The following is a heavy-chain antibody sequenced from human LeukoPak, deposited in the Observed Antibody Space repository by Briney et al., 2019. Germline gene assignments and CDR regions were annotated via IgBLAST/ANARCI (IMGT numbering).Heavy chain of an antibody. Sequence: GRSLRLSCAASGFTFSSYGMHWVRQAPGKGLEWVAVISYDGSNKYYADSVKGRFTISRDNSKNTLYLQMNSLRAEDTAVYYCAKSGSGSSDDYWGREPWSPSPQ. V-gene: IGHV3-30*18. CDR1: GFTFSSYG. CDR3: AKSGSGSSDDY. CDR2: ISYDGSNK. D-gene: IGHD1-26*01. J-gene: IGHJ4*02.